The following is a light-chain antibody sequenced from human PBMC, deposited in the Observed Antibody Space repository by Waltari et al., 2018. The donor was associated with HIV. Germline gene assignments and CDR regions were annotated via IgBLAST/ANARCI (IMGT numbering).Light chain of an antibody. V-gene: IGKV3-15*01. CDR3: QKYNSWPLT. CDR2: GAS. Sequence: ETVITQSPGALSVSPGERVTLSCRASQNVSTNLAWYQQKPGQPPRLLIYGASARATDGPARFSGSGSGTDFNLSMAALRSEDLSVYFCQKYNSWPLTFGPGIKVNI. J-gene: IGKJ3*01. CDR1: QNVSTN.